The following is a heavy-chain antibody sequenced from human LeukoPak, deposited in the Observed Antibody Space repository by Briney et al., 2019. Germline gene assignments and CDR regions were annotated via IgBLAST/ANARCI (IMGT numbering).Heavy chain of an antibody. Sequence: GASVKVSCKASGYTFTGYYMHWARQAPGQGLEWMGWINPNSGGTNYAQKFQGRVTMTRDTSISTAYMELSRLRSDDTAVYYCVTYYYGSGSYRTWHYWGQGTLVTVSS. CDR2: INPNSGGT. CDR1: GYTFTGYY. J-gene: IGHJ4*02. CDR3: VTYYYGSGSYRTWHY. V-gene: IGHV1-2*02. D-gene: IGHD3-10*01.